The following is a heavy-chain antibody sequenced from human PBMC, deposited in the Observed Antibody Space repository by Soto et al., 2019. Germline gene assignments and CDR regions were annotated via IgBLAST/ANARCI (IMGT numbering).Heavy chain of an antibody. CDR2: ISYDGNNK. CDR1: GFTFSSYA. D-gene: IGHD1-26*01. J-gene: IGHJ4*02. V-gene: IGHV3-30-3*01. CDR3: ARDDEGGSDCDLGY. Sequence: ESGGGVVQPGRSLRLSCAASGFTFSSYAMHWVRQAPGKGLEWVAVISYDGNNKYYADSVKGRFTISRDNSKNTMYLQMNSLSVEDTAVYYCARDDEGGSDCDLGYWGQGALVTVSS.